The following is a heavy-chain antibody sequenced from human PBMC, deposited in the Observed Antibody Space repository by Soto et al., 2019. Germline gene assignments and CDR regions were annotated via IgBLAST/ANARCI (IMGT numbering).Heavy chain of an antibody. J-gene: IGHJ4*02. CDR2: INHSGST. V-gene: IGHV4-34*01. D-gene: IGHD2-2*01. CDR1: GGSFSGYY. CDR3: ARTDVVVPAAIGSTFDY. Sequence: QVQLQQWGAGLLKPSETLSLTCAVYGGSFSGYYWSWIRQPPGKGLEWIGEINHSGSTNYNPSLKSRVTISVDTSKNQFSLKLSSVTAADTAVYYCARTDVVVPAAIGSTFDYWGQGTLVTVSS.